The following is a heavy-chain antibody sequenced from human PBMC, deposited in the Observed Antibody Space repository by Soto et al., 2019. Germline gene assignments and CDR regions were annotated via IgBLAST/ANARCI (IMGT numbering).Heavy chain of an antibody. D-gene: IGHD3-9*01. CDR3: ARVTGYPNEFDY. CDR2: ISSSSSYI. V-gene: IGHV3-21*01. CDR1: GFTFSSYS. J-gene: IGHJ4*02. Sequence: EVQLVESGGGLVKPGGSLRLSCAASGFTFSSYSMNWVRQAPGKGLEWVSSISSSSSYIYYADLVKGRFTISRDNAKNSLYLQMNSLRAEDTAVYYCARVTGYPNEFDYWGQGTLVTVSS.